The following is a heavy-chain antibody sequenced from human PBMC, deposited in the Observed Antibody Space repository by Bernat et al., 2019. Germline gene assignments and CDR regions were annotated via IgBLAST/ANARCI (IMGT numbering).Heavy chain of an antibody. Sequence: QVQLQESGPGLVKPSETLSLTCTVSGGSISGYYWSWIRQPPGKGLEWIGNIYYSGGTKYNPSLKSRVTISVDTSKNQFSLKLSSATAADTAVYYCARHGLGRKGNWHFDLWGRGTLVTVSS. CDR2: IYYSGGT. CDR3: ARHGLGRKGNWHFDL. CDR1: GGSISGYY. D-gene: IGHD6-19*01. V-gene: IGHV4-59*08. J-gene: IGHJ2*01.